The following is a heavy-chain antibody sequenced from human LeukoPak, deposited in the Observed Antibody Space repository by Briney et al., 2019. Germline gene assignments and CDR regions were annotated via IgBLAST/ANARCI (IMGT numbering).Heavy chain of an antibody. CDR1: GGSFSGYY. Sequence: PSETLSLTCAVYGGSFSGYYWSLIRQPPGKGLEWIGEINHSGSTNYNPSLKSRVTISVDTSKNQFSLKLSSVTAADAAVYYCARGPRITIFGVVRPPPFDPWGQGTLVTVSS. V-gene: IGHV4-34*01. D-gene: IGHD3-3*01. CDR2: INHSGST. CDR3: ARGPRITIFGVVRPPPFDP. J-gene: IGHJ5*02.